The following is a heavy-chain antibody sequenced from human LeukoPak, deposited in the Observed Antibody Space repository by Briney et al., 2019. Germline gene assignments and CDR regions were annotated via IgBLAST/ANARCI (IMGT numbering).Heavy chain of an antibody. V-gene: IGHV3-48*01. CDR1: GFTFSDYS. J-gene: IGHJ3*02. CDR3: ARDHAYAFDI. CDR2: IGSAI. D-gene: IGHD2-2*01. Sequence: GGSLRLSCVASGFTFSDYSLNWVRQAPGKGLEWISYIGSAIYYADSVKGRFTISRDNAKNSLFLQMNSLRAEDTAVYYCARDHAYAFDIWGQGTLVTVSS.